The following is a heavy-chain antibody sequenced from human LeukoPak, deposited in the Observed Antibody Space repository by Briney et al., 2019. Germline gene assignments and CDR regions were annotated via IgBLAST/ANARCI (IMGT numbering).Heavy chain of an antibody. Sequence: PGGSLRLSCAASGFTFSNYWMHWVRQGPGKGLEWVSSISSSSSYIYYADSMKGRFTISRDNAKNSLYLQMNSLRAEDTAVYYCARDADSSSWSMYYYYGMDVWGQGTTVTVSS. CDR2: ISSSSSYI. D-gene: IGHD6-13*01. CDR3: ARDADSSSWSMYYYYGMDV. V-gene: IGHV3-21*01. CDR1: GFTFSNYW. J-gene: IGHJ6*02.